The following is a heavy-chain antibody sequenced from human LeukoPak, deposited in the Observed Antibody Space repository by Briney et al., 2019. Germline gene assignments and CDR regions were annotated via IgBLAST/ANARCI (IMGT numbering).Heavy chain of an antibody. CDR3: AKAGIGLTGYYPLDY. CDR2: ISGSGGST. V-gene: IGHV3-23*01. D-gene: IGHD3-9*01. CDR1: GFTFSSYA. J-gene: IGHJ4*02. Sequence: GGSLRLSCAASGFTFSSYAMSWVRQAPGKGLEWVSAISGSGGSTYYADSVKGRFTISRDNSKNTLYLQMNSLRAEDTAVYYCAKAGIGLTGYYPLDYWGQGTLVTVSS.